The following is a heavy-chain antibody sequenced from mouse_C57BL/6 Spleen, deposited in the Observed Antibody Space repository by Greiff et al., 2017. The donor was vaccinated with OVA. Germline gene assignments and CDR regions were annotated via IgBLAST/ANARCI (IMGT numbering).Heavy chain of an antibody. V-gene: IGHV14-4*01. CDR1: GFNIKDDY. J-gene: IGHJ4*01. Sequence: EVQLVESGAELVRPGASVKLSCTASGFNIKDDYMHWVKQRPEQGLEWIGWIDPENGDTEYASKFQGKATITADTSSNTAYLQLSSLTSEDTAVYYCTTGGHGYWGQGTSVTVSS. CDR3: TTGGHGY. D-gene: IGHD3-1*01. CDR2: IDPENGDT.